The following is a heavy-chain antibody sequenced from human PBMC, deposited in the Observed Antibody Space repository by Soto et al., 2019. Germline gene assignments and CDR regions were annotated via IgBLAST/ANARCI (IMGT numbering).Heavy chain of an antibody. CDR1: GLTFSAAG. V-gene: IGHV3-30*02. J-gene: IGHJ4*02. Sequence: QVQLVESGGGVVQPGGSLRLSCAASGLTFSAAGMHWVRQAPGKGLEWVAFIANDGRSESYADSVKGRFTISRDNSQNRLYLQMNGLRAEDTAVYYCGKDKGRTAIDYWGQGTLVSVSS. CDR2: IANDGRSE. CDR3: GKDKGRTAIDY.